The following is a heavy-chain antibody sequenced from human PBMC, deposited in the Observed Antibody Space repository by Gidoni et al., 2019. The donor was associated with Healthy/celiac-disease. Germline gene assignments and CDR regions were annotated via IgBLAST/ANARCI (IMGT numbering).Heavy chain of an antibody. Sequence: QVQLVQSGAEVKKPGASVKVSCKASGYTFTGYYMHWVRQAPGQGLEWMGWINPNSGGTNYAQKFQGRVTMTRDTSISTAYMELSRLRSDDTAVYYCARDPMGGSGWYQPDYYFDYWGQGTLVTVSS. V-gene: IGHV1-2*02. CDR3: ARDPMGGSGWYQPDYYFDY. CDR1: GYTFTGYY. CDR2: INPNSGGT. J-gene: IGHJ4*02. D-gene: IGHD6-19*01.